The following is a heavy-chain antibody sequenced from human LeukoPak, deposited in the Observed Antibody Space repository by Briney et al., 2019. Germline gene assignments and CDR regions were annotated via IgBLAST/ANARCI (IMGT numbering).Heavy chain of an antibody. J-gene: IGHJ4*02. Sequence: KPSETLSLTCIVSGGSISSSNSYWDWIRQPPGKGLEWIGYIYYSGSTYYNPSLKSRVTISVDTSKNQFSLKLSSVTAADTAVYYCARDLRRSGYYSRTFDYWAREPWSPSPQ. CDR1: GGSISSSNSY. D-gene: IGHD3-3*01. V-gene: IGHV4-30-4*08. CDR2: IYYSGST. CDR3: ARDLRRSGYYSRTFDY.